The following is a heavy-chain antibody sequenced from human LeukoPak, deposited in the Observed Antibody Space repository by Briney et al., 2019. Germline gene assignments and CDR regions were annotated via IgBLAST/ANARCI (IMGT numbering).Heavy chain of an antibody. D-gene: IGHD5-12*01. CDR2: IYPGDSDT. V-gene: IGHV5-51*01. Sequence: GESLKISCKGSGYSFTSYWIGWVRQMPGKGLEWMGIIYPGDSDTRYSPSFQGQVTISADKSISTAYLQWSSLKASDTAMYYCARHNVGVSGYRYYYMDVWGKGTTVTISS. CDR1: GYSFTSYW. CDR3: ARHNVGVSGYRYYYMDV. J-gene: IGHJ6*03.